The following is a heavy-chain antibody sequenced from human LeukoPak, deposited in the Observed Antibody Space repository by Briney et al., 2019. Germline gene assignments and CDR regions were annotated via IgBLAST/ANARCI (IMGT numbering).Heavy chain of an antibody. Sequence: PSETLSLTCTVSGGSISSYYWSWIRQPPGKGLEWIGYIYYSGSTNYNPSLKSRVTISVDTCKNQFSLKLSSVTAADTAVYYCARYVWGSYPTFEDYWGQGTLVTVSS. D-gene: IGHD3-16*02. CDR3: ARYVWGSYPTFEDY. J-gene: IGHJ4*02. V-gene: IGHV4-59*01. CDR2: IYYSGST. CDR1: GGSISSYY.